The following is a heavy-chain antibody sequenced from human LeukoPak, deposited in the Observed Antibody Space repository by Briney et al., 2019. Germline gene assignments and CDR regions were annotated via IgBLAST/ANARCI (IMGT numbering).Heavy chain of an antibody. CDR2: IWYDGSNK. CDR1: GITFSSYG. V-gene: IGHV3-33*01. CDR3: ARDLRYAGATTGY. D-gene: IGHD1-26*01. J-gene: IGHJ4*02. Sequence: GGSLRLSCAASGITFSSYGMHWVRQAPGKGLEWVAVIWYDGSNKYYADSVKGRFTISRDNSKNTLYLQMNSLRAEDTAVYYCARDLRYAGATTGYWGQGTLVTVSS.